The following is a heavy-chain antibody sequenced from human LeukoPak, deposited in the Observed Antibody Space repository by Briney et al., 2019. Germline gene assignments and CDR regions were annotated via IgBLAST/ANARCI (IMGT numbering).Heavy chain of an antibody. CDR2: ISGSGGST. V-gene: IGHV3-23*01. Sequence: QPGGSLRLSCVVSGFTFSSYVMSWVRQAPGKGLEWVSSISGSGGSTYYADSVKGRFTISRDNSKNTLYLQMNSLRAEDTAIYHCAEEVGNTYPTFDYWGQGTLVTVSS. CDR3: AEEVGNTYPTFDY. CDR1: GFTFSSYV. D-gene: IGHD1-26*01. J-gene: IGHJ4*02.